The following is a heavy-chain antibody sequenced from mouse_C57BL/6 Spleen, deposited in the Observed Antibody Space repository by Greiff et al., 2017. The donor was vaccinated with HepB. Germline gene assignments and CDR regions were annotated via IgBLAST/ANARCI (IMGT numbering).Heavy chain of an antibody. CDR1: GYTFTSYD. CDR2: IYPRDGST. J-gene: IGHJ1*03. D-gene: IGHD2-4*01. Sequence: VMLVESGPELVKPGASVKLSCKASGYTFTSYDINWVKQRPGQGLEWIGWIYPRDGSTKYNEKFKGKATLTVDTSTSTAYMELHSLTSEDSAVYFCARPYDYRYFDVWGTGTTVTVSS. V-gene: IGHV1-85*01. CDR3: ARPYDYRYFDV.